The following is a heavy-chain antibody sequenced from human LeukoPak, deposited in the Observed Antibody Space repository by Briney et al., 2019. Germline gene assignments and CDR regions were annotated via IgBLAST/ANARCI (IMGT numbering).Heavy chain of an antibody. CDR1: GYTFTNYG. D-gene: IGHD3/OR15-3a*01. CDR2: ISGHNGNT. CDR3: ARDGLSGLEAFDF. Sequence: ASVKVSCKASGYTFTNYGISWVRQAPGQGLEWMGWISGHNGNTEYAQKLQGRVTMTTDTSTSTAYMELRSLSSDDTAVYYCARDGLSGLEAFDFWGQGTMVTVSS. J-gene: IGHJ3*01. V-gene: IGHV1-18*01.